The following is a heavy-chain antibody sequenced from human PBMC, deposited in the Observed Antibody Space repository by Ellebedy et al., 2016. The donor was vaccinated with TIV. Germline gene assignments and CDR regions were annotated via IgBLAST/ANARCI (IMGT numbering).Heavy chain of an antibody. Sequence: SETLSLTXNVSGGSISGTYTSYYWGWIRQPPGKGLEWIGSIYDSGRSHYNPSLKSRVTISVDTSKNQFSLRLSSVTAADTAIYYCARRDLYSYFDYWGPGSLVTVSS. J-gene: IGHJ4*02. CDR2: IYDSGRS. V-gene: IGHV4-39*07. CDR1: GGSISGTYTSYY. D-gene: IGHD3-16*01. CDR3: ARRDLYSYFDY.